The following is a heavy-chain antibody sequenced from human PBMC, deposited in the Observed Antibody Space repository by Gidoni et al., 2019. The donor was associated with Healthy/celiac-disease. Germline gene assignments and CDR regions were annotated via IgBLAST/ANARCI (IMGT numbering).Heavy chain of an antibody. J-gene: IGHJ4*02. CDR3: AHSGRFLEWLSRAPGWGYFDY. Sequence: QITLKESGPTLVKPTQTLTLTCTFSGFSLSTSGVGVGWIRQPPGKALEWLALIYWNDDKRYSPSLKSRLTITKDTSKNQVVLTMTNMDPVDTATYYCAHSGRFLEWLSRAPGWGYFDYWGQGTLVTVSS. CDR2: IYWNDDK. D-gene: IGHD3-3*01. V-gene: IGHV2-5*01. CDR1: GFSLSTSGVG.